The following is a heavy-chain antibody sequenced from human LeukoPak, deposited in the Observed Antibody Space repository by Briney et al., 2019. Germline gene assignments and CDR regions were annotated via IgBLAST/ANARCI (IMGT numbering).Heavy chain of an antibody. CDR3: ARLLVATPGVDP. V-gene: IGHV3-48*03. J-gene: IGHJ5*02. Sequence: GGSLRLSCAASGFTFSSYEMHWVRQAPGKGLEWVADISSSGTTIYYADSVEGRFTISRDNAKNSLYLQMNSLRAEDTAVYYCARLLVATPGVDPWGQGTLVTVSS. CDR2: ISSSGTTI. D-gene: IGHD5-12*01. CDR1: GFTFSSYE.